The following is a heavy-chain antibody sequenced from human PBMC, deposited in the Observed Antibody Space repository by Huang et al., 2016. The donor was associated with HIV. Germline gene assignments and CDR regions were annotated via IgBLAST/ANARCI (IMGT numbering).Heavy chain of an antibody. D-gene: IGHD3-22*01. CDR3: ARGTYDSSGYHPYDVFEI. J-gene: IGHJ3*02. V-gene: IGHV4-59*11. CDR2: IYYTGST. CDR1: GGSMSNHY. Sequence: PGLVKPSETLSLTCTVSGGSMSNHYWSWIRQPPGKGLEWIGTIYYTGSTSYNPSLKSRVTTSVDRSKNQFSLRLTSVTAADTAVYYCARGTYDSSGYHPYDVFEIWGQGTMVTVSS.